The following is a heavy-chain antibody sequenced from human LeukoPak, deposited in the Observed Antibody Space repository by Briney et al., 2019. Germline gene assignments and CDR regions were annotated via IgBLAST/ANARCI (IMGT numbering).Heavy chain of an antibody. V-gene: IGHV3-21*01. J-gene: IGHJ4*02. CDR2: ISSSSSYI. D-gene: IGHD3-10*01. Sequence: GGSLRLSCVASGFTFSSYSMNWVRQAPGKGLEWVSSISSSSSYIYYADSVKGRFTISRDNAKNSLYLQMNSLRAEDTAVYYCAREVNGAYYYGSGSYYKSWGQGTLVTVSS. CDR3: AREVNGAYYYGSGSYYKS. CDR1: GFTFSSYS.